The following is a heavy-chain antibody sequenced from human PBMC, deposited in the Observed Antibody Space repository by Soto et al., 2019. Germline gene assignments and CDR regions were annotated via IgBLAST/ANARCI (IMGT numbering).Heavy chain of an antibody. D-gene: IGHD3-10*01. V-gene: IGHV1-18*01. Sequence: KVSCKASGYTFTSYGISWVRQAHGQGLEWMGWISAYNGNTNYAEKLQGRVTMTTDTSTSTAYMQLRRLTSEHTALYYCARGPLLSGDLWAQGTTVTVS. CDR2: ISAYNGNT. CDR1: GYTFTSYG. CDR3: ARGPLLSGDL. J-gene: IGHJ6*02.